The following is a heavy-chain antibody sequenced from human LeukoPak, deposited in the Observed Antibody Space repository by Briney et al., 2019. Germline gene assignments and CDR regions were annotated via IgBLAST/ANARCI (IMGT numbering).Heavy chain of an antibody. Sequence: PGGSLRLSCAASGFTFSSYWMAWVRQAPGKGLEWVANIKQDGSEKYYVNSVKGRFTISRDNAKNSLYLQMNSLRAEDTVLYYCARVSFGAFDYWGQGTLGTVSS. CDR3: ARVSFGAFDY. CDR2: IKQDGSEK. CDR1: GFTFSSYW. D-gene: IGHD1-26*01. J-gene: IGHJ4*02. V-gene: IGHV3-7*01.